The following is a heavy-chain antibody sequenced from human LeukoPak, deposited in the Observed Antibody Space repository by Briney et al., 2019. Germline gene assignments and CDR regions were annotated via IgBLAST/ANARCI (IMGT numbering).Heavy chain of an antibody. Sequence: SETLSLTCTVSSDIISDYWGWIHQPPGKGLEWIGSIYYSGSTYYNPSLKSRVTISVDTSKNQFSLKLNSVTTADTAVYYCARRVGARRGNFDYWGQGILVTVSS. D-gene: IGHD1-26*01. CDR3: ARRVGARRGNFDY. CDR1: SDIISDY. J-gene: IGHJ4*02. CDR2: IYYSGST. V-gene: IGHV4-39*01.